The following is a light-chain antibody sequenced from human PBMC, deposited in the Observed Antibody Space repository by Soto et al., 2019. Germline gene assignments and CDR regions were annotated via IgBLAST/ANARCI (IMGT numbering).Light chain of an antibody. J-gene: IGKJ1*01. V-gene: IGKV1-9*01. CDR3: QQLNSYPRT. CDR1: QGISSY. CDR2: AAS. Sequence: IQLTQSPSSLSASVGDRVTITCRASQGISSYLAWYQQKPGKAPKLLIYAASTLQSGVPSRFSGSGSGTDFTLTISSLRPEDFATYYCQQLNSYPRTFGQGTKVDIK.